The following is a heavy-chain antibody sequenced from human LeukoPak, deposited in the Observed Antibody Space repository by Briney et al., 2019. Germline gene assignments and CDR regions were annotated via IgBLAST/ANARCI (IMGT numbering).Heavy chain of an antibody. V-gene: IGHV4-4*07. Sequence: SETLSLTCTVSGGSISSYYWSWIRQPAGKGLEWIGRIYTSGSTNYNPSLKSRVTMSVDTSKNQFSLKLSSVTAADTAVYYCARDGRFGELRGWFDPWGQGTLVTVSS. J-gene: IGHJ5*02. CDR2: IYTSGST. D-gene: IGHD3-10*01. CDR1: GGSISSYY. CDR3: ARDGRFGELRGWFDP.